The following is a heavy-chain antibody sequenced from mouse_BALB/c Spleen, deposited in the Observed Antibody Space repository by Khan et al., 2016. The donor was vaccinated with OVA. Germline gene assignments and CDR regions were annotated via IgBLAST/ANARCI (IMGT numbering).Heavy chain of an antibody. CDR1: GFTFSTYG. CDR2: INTGGNYT. J-gene: IGHJ3*01. CDR3: ARLAYYYNSEVFAY. V-gene: IGHV5-6*01. Sequence: EVQLVESGGDLVKTGGSLKLSCAASGFTFSTYGMSWVRQTPDKRLEWVATINTGGNYTYYIDNVTGRFTISKDNAENSLVLQMTSLRSEDTAMYFCARLAYYYNSEVFAYWGQGTLVTVSA. D-gene: IGHD1-1*02.